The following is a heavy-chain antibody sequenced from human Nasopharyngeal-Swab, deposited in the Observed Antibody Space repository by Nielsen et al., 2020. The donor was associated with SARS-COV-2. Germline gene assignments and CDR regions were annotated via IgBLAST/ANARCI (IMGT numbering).Heavy chain of an antibody. CDR1: GGSINSSY. Sequence: SETLSLTCTVSGGSINSSYWSWIRQPPGKGLEWIGYISYSGSTNYNPSLTSRVTISVGTSKNQFSLKLSSVTAADTAVYYCARQGKGSYYVMDVWGQGTTVTVSS. CDR2: ISYSGST. CDR3: ARQGKGSYYVMDV. J-gene: IGHJ6*02. V-gene: IGHV4-59*08.